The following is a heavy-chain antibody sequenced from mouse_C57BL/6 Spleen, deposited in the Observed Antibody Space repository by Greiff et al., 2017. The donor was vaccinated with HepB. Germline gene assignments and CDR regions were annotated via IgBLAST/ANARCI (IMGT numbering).Heavy chain of an antibody. Sequence: EVQGVESGGGLVQPGGSLKLSCAASGFTFSDYYMYWVRQTPEKRLEWVAYISNGGGSTYYPDTVKGRFTISRDNAKNTLYLQMSRLKSEDTAMYYCARRGYGSSSWYFDVWGTGTTVTVSS. CDR3: ARRGYGSSSWYFDV. CDR1: GFTFSDYY. D-gene: IGHD1-1*01. J-gene: IGHJ1*03. V-gene: IGHV5-12*01. CDR2: ISNGGGST.